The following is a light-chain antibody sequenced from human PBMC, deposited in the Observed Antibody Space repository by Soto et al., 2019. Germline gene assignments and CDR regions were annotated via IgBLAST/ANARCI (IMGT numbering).Light chain of an antibody. CDR3: QQRNQRART. CDR1: QSVRIH. Sequence: VLTNSLTAVAFSTGERATLSCTASQSVRIHLAWYQHKPGQPPRLLIYDTSSRASGIPVRFSGSGSGTDFTLSISSLAPEAFAVSYCQQRNQRARTFSQGTKADIK. J-gene: IGKJ1*01. CDR2: DTS. V-gene: IGKV3-11*01.